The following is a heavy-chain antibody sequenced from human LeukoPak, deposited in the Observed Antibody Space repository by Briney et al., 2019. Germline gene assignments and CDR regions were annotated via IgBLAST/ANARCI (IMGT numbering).Heavy chain of an antibody. J-gene: IGHJ6*03. CDR1: GFTFSSYG. D-gene: IGHD4-17*01. CDR2: ISYDGSNK. CDR3: ARDNYGDYYSYYYYYYMDV. Sequence: PGGSLRLSCAASGFTFSSYGMHWVRQAPGKGLEWVAVISYDGSNKYYADSVKGRFTISRDNSKNTLYLQMNSLRAEDTAVYYCARDNYGDYYSYYYYYYMDVWGKGTTVTVSS. V-gene: IGHV3-30*03.